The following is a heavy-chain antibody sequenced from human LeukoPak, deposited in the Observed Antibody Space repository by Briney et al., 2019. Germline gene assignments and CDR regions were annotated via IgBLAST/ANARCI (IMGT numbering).Heavy chain of an antibody. V-gene: IGHV4-61*02. CDR2: IYTSGST. J-gene: IGHJ4*02. CDR3: ARALLVTSFDY. D-gene: IGHD2-8*02. CDR1: GGSISSGSYY. Sequence: TLSLTCTVSGGSISSGSYYWSWIRQPAGKGLEWIGRIYTSGSTNYNPSLKSRVTISVDTSKNHFSLKLSSVTAADTAVYYCARALLVTSFDYWGQGTLATVSS.